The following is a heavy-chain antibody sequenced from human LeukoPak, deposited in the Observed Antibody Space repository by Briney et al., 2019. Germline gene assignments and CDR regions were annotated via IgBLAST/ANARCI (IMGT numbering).Heavy chain of an antibody. Sequence: SVKVSCKASGGTFSSYTISWVRQAPGQGLEWMGGIIPIFGTANYAQKFQGRVTITTDESTSTAYMELSSLRSEDTAVYYCARGFSGDPGYYGMDVWGQGTTVTVSS. CDR2: IIPIFGTA. CDR1: GGTFSSYT. CDR3: ARGFSGDPGYYGMDV. J-gene: IGHJ6*02. V-gene: IGHV1-69*05. D-gene: IGHD2-21*02.